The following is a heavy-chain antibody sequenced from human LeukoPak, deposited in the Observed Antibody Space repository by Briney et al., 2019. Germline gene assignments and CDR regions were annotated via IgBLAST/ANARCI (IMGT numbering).Heavy chain of an antibody. CDR3: AREEVGVPADY. CDR1: GGTFSSYA. CDR2: IIPILGIA. Sequence: PSVKVSCKASGGTFSSYAISWVRQAPGQGLEWMGRIIPILGIANYAQKFQGRVTITADKSTSTAYMELSSLRSEDTAVYYCAREEVGVPADYWGQGTLVTVSS. D-gene: IGHD2-2*01. J-gene: IGHJ4*02. V-gene: IGHV1-69*04.